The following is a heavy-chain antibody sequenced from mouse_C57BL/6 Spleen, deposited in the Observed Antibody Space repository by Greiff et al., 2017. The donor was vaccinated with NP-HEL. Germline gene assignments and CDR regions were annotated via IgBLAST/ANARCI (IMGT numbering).Heavy chain of an antibody. Sequence: EVKLMESGGGLVQPKGSLKLSCAASGFSFNTYAMNWVRQAPGKGLEWVARIRSKSNNYATYYADSVKDRFTISRDDSESMLYLQMNNLKTEDTAMYYCVRHEDFAYWGQGTLVTVSA. CDR3: VRHEDFAY. CDR2: IRSKSNNYAT. CDR1: GFSFNTYA. J-gene: IGHJ3*01. V-gene: IGHV10-1*01.